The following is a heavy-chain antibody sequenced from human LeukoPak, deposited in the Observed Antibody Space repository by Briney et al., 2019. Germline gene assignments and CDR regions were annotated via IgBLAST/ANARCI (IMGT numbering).Heavy chain of an antibody. CDR1: GGSISSGGYY. CDR3: ARATFDYDSSGYYQYYFDY. D-gene: IGHD3-22*01. J-gene: IGHJ4*02. Sequence: PSQTLSLTCTVSGGSISSGGYYWSWIRQPPGKGLEWIGYIYHSGSTYYNPSLKSRVTISVDRSKNQFSLKLSSVTAADTAVYYCARATFDYDSSGYYQYYFDYWGQGTLVTASS. V-gene: IGHV4-30-2*01. CDR2: IYHSGST.